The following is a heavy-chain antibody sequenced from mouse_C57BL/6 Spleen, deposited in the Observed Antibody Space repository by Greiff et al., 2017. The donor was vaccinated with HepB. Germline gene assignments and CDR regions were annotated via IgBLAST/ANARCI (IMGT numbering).Heavy chain of an antibody. V-gene: IGHV1-63*01. J-gene: IGHJ2*01. CDR3: ARGDYYGSSYYFDY. Sequence: VQLQESGAELVRPGPSVKMSCKASGYTFTNYWIGWAKQRPGHGLEWIGDIYPGGGYTNYNEKFKGKATLTADKSSSTAYMQFSSLTSEDSAIYYCARGDYYGSSYYFDYWGQGTTLTVSS. CDR1: GYTFTNYW. CDR2: IYPGGGYT. D-gene: IGHD1-1*01.